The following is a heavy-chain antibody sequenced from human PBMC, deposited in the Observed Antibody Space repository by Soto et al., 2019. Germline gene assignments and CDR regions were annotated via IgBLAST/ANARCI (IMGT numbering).Heavy chain of an antibody. CDR2: ISYSGGT. CDR3: ARGVLH. J-gene: IGHJ4*01. V-gene: IGHV4-31*03. Sequence: QVQLQESGPGLVQPSQTLSLTCTVSGGSISSGGYYWSWIRQHPVTGLEWIVNISYSGGTYYNTSLTSRVTISVDTSRNQVSLIVNSVTAANTAVYYCARGVLHWGKGTMGTVSS. CDR1: GGSISSGGYY.